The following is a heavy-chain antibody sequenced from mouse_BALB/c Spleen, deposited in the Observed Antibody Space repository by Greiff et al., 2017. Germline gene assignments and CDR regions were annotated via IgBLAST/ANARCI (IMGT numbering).Heavy chain of an antibody. J-gene: IGHJ2*01. D-gene: IGHD2-14*01. CDR1: GFDFSRYW. Sequence: EVKVIESGGGLVQPGGSLKLSCAASGFDFSRYWMSWVRQAPGKGLEWIGEINPDSSTINYTPSLKDKFIISRDNAKNTLYLQMSKVRSEDTALYYCARPFYRYDEGGYFDYWGQGTTLTVSS. CDR3: ARPFYRYDEGGYFDY. CDR2: INPDSSTI. V-gene: IGHV4-1*02.